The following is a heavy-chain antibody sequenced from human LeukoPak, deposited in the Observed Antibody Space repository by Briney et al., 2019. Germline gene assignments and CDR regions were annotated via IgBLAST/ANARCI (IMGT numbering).Heavy chain of an antibody. CDR3: ARANGGLAMGVDY. CDR2: IYYTGST. J-gene: IGHJ4*02. CDR1: GGSIGSGDYH. D-gene: IGHD1-26*01. V-gene: IGHV4-30-4*08. Sequence: PSETLSLTCTVSGGSIGSGDYHWSWIRQPPGKGLEWIGYIYYTGSTYYSPSLKSRLTISIDTSKNQFSLKLSSVTAADTAVYYCARANGGLAMGVDYWGQGTLVTVSS.